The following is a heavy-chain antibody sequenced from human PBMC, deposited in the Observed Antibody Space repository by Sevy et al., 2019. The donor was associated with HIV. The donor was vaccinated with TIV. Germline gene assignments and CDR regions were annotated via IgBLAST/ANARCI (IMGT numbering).Heavy chain of an antibody. CDR1: GDSVSSNSAV. Sequence: SQTLSLTCAISGDSVSSNSAVWNWIRQSPSRGLEWLERTYYRSKWYNDYTVSVKSRITINPDTTKNQFSLQLNSVTPEDTAMYYCARKDDSVGSFDIWGQGTMVTVSS. CDR3: ARKDDSVGSFDI. CDR2: TYYRSKWYN. J-gene: IGHJ3*02. D-gene: IGHD3-16*01. V-gene: IGHV6-1*01.